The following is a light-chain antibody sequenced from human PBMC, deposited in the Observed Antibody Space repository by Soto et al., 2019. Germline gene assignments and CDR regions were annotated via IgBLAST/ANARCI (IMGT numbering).Light chain of an antibody. CDR2: GTS. J-gene: IGKJ1*01. V-gene: IGKV3-20*01. CDR3: QQYLSSPRT. Sequence: EIVLTQSPGTLSLSPGQRATLSCRASQSVSSDYLAWYQQRPGQAPRLVIYGTSTRATGIPDRFSGSGSGTDFTLTISRLEPEDFAVYYCQQYLSSPRTFGQGTKVEIK. CDR1: QSVSSDY.